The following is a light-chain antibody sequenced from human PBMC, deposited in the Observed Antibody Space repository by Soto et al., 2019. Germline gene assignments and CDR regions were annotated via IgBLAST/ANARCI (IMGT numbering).Light chain of an antibody. CDR2: RTS. CDR3: QQYSKEST. J-gene: IGKJ2*01. CDR1: QNVSNW. V-gene: IGKV1-5*03. Sequence: DVEMTQSPSTLPTSIGDRVTINCRASQNVSNWLSWYQQKPGKAPKLLIYRTSRLESGVPPSFSANGSGTDFSLTINSLQSDDFATYFCQQYSKESTFGQGTKLEIK.